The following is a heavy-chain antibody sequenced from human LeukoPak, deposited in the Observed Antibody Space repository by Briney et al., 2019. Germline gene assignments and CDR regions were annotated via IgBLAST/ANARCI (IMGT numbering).Heavy chain of an antibody. J-gene: IGHJ4*02. V-gene: IGHV4-39*01. Sequence: SETLPLTCTVSGAPITTSNHYWGWIRQTPGKTLEWIANIYYSGHTLYNPSLKSRALISVDTSSNQFSLRLTSVTAADTAVYYCAAPSGPTYYSPVDFWGQGTSVSVSS. CDR2: IYYSGHT. CDR1: GAPITTSNHY. D-gene: IGHD1-26*01. CDR3: AAPSGPTYYSPVDF.